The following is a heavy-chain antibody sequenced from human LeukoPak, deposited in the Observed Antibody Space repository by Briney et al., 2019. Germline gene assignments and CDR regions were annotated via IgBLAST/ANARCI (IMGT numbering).Heavy chain of an antibody. V-gene: IGHV3-20*04. Sequence: GGSLRLSCAASGFTFDDYGMSWVRQSPAKGLEWVSGINWNGGSTGYADSVKGRFTISRDNAKNSLYLQMNSLRAEDTALYYCTRDLGNWLIDYWGQGTLVTVSS. J-gene: IGHJ4*02. D-gene: IGHD4-23*01. CDR3: TRDLGNWLIDY. CDR2: INWNGGST. CDR1: GFTFDDYG.